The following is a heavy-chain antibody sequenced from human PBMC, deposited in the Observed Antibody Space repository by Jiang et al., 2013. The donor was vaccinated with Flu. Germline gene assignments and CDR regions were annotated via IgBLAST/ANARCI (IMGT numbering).Heavy chain of an antibody. V-gene: IGHV3-30*18. CDR1: GFTFSSYG. CDR3: AKLGGNLSGYFDL. D-gene: IGHD4-23*01. CDR2: ISYDGSNK. J-gene: IGHJ2*01. Sequence: CAASGFTFSSYGMHWVRQAPGKGLEWVAVISYDGSNKYYADSVKGRFTISRDNSKNTLYLQMNSLRAEDTAVYYCAKLGGNLSGYFDLWGRGTLVTVSS.